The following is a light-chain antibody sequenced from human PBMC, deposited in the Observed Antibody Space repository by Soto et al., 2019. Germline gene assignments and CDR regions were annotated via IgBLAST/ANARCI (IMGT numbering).Light chain of an antibody. J-gene: IGLJ1*01. CDR2: RNN. CDR1: TSNIGSNY. CDR3: ATWDDSLSGYI. V-gene: IGLV1-47*01. Sequence: VLTQPPSASGTPGQRVTISCSGSTSNIGSNYVYWYQQLPGTAPKLLIYRNNQRPSGVPDRFSGAKSGTSASLAISGLRTEDEADYSCATWDDSLSGYIFGTGTKVNV.